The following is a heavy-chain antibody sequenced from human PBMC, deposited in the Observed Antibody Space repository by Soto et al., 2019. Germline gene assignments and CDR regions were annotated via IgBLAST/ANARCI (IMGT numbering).Heavy chain of an antibody. CDR2: IIPTFGTP. CDR1: GDTFSRYA. CDR3: ARVAYGDYGVDV. V-gene: IGHV1-69*01. J-gene: IGHJ6*02. D-gene: IGHD4-17*01. Sequence: QVQLVQSGAEVKKPGSSVKVSCKASGDTFSRYAISWVRQAPGQGLEWMVGIIPTFGTPNYAQKFQGRVTIIADESTSTVYMEVSSLTSEDTAMYYCARVAYGDYGVDVWGQGTTVTVSS.